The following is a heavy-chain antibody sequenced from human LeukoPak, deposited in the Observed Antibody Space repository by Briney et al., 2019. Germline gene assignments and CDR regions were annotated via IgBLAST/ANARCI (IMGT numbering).Heavy chain of an antibody. CDR1: GGSISSGGYS. J-gene: IGHJ2*01. CDR3: ARMIAAAGTEYFDL. Sequence: KPSETLSLTCAVSGGSISSGGYSWSWIRQPPRKGLEWIGYVHYSGNTNYNPSLKSRVTISVDTSKNQFSLKLSSVTAADTAVYYCARMIAAAGTEYFDLWGRGTLVTVSS. CDR2: VHYSGNT. D-gene: IGHD6-13*01. V-gene: IGHV4-61*08.